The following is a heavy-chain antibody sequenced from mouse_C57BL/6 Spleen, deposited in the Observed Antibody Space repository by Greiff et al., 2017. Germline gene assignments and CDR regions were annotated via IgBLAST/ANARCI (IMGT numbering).Heavy chain of an antibody. CDR2: IWSGGST. Sequence: VQLQQSGPGLVQPSQSLSITCTVSGFSLTSYGVHWVRQSPGKGLEWLGVIWSGGSTDYNAAFISRLSISKDNSKSQVFCKMNSLQADDTAIYYCARNGDGYYGYFDVWAQGPRSPSPQ. V-gene: IGHV2-2*01. CDR3: ARNGDGYYGYFDV. CDR1: GFSLTSYG. D-gene: IGHD2-3*01. J-gene: IGHJ1*03.